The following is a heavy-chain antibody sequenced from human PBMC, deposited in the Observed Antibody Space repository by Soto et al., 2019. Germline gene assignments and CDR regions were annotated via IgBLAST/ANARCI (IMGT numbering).Heavy chain of an antibody. V-gene: IGHV4-4*07. Sequence: QVQLQESGPGLVKPSETLSLTCTVSGGSITSNYWTWIRRTAGKGFEWIALSYTSGTTDYNPSLKGRLSMSLPPSKNQFSLSLASVTAADTGIYYCARERAAPSWIDPWGQGILVTVSS. CDR1: GGSITSNY. J-gene: IGHJ5*02. D-gene: IGHD6-6*01. CDR3: ARERAAPSWIDP. CDR2: SYTSGTT.